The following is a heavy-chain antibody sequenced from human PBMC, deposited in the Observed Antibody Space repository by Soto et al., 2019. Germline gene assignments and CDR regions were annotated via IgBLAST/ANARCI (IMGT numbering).Heavy chain of an antibody. CDR3: VRQGFGARRGLVDV. Sequence: QVPLQQSGPGLVKPSETLSLSCTVSGGSISSYYWSWIRQPPGKGLEWIGYVHDSWGSHYNPSLKSRVARSLHTPKSQFSLKLTAVTGTAPAVYYCVRQGFGARRGLVDVWGQGTTVTVSS. CDR1: GGSISSYY. CDR2: VHDSWGS. D-gene: IGHD3-10*01. V-gene: IGHV4-59*08. J-gene: IGHJ6*02.